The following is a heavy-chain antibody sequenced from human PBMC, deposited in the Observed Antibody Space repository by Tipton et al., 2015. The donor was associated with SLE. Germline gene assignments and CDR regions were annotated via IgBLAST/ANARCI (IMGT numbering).Heavy chain of an antibody. V-gene: IGHV4-34*01. Sequence: TLSLTCAVYGGSFSGYYWSWIRQPPGKGLEWIGEINHSGSTNYNPSLKSRVTISVDTSKNQFSLKLSSVTAADTAVYYCASRTYSGYFDLWGRGTLVTVSS. CDR2: INHSGST. CDR3: ASRTYSGYFDL. J-gene: IGHJ2*01. CDR1: GGSFSGYY. D-gene: IGHD5-12*01.